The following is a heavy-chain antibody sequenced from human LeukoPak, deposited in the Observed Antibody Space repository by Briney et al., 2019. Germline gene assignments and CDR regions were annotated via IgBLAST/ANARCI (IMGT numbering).Heavy chain of an antibody. V-gene: IGHV1-69*13. Sequence: SVKVSCKASGGTFSSYAISWVRQAPGQGLEWMGGIIPIFGTANYAQKFQGRVTITADESTSTAYMELSSLRSEDTAVYYCARVGNTIYYYDSSGYYVGAFDIWGQGTMVTVSS. D-gene: IGHD3-22*01. CDR3: ARVGNTIYYYDSSGYYVGAFDI. CDR2: IIPIFGTA. J-gene: IGHJ3*02. CDR1: GGTFSSYA.